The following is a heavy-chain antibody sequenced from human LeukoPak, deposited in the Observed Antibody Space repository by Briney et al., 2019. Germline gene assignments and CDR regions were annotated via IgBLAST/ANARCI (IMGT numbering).Heavy chain of an antibody. CDR2: INHSGST. J-gene: IGHJ4*02. D-gene: IGHD4-11*01. V-gene: IGHV4-34*01. Sequence: PSETLSLTCAAYGGSFSGYYWSWIRQPPGKGLEWLGEINHSGSTNYNPSLKSRVTISVDTSKNQFSLRLSSVTAADTAVYYCARAYSNYDYWGQGTLVTVSS. CDR3: ARAYSNYDY. CDR1: GGSFSGYY.